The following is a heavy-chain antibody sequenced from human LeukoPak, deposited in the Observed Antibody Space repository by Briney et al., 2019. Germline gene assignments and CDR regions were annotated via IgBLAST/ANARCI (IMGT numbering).Heavy chain of an antibody. CDR1: GGSISSSH. Sequence: SETLSLTCTVSGGSISSSHWSWIRQPPGKGLEWIGNIHTSGGANYSPSLKSRVTISLDRSRNQFSLKVSSVTDEDTAVYYCARGTSTVVTPNYYYYYCMDVWGKGTTVTVSS. J-gene: IGHJ6*03. D-gene: IGHD4-23*01. CDR3: ARGTSTVVTPNYYYYYCMDV. CDR2: IHTSGGA. V-gene: IGHV4-4*09.